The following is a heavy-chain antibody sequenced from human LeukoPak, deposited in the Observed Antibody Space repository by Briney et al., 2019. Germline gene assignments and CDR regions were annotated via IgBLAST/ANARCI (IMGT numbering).Heavy chain of an antibody. CDR2: ITGLGGST. D-gene: IGHD5-12*01. CDR3: AKDSGYDYMDS. Sequence: GGSLRLSCAASGFTFSDYAMSWVRQAPGEGLEWVSSITGLGGSTFYADSVKGRFTFSTDTSNNMLYLQMNSLRTDDTAVYYCAKDSGYDYMDSWGQGTLVIVSS. CDR1: GFTFSDYA. J-gene: IGHJ4*02. V-gene: IGHV3-23*01.